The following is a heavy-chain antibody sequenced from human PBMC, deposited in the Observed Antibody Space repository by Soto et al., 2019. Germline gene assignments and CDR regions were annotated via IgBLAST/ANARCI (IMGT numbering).Heavy chain of an antibody. Sequence: QVQLQQWGAGLLKPSETLSLTCAVYGGSFSGYYWSWIRQPPGKGLEWIGEINHSGSTNYNPSLKRRVTISVDTSKNQFSLKLSSVTAADTAVYYCARGRIAVAGTFWYFDLWGRGTLVTVSS. J-gene: IGHJ2*01. CDR1: GGSFSGYY. CDR3: ARGRIAVAGTFWYFDL. V-gene: IGHV4-34*01. CDR2: INHSGST. D-gene: IGHD6-19*01.